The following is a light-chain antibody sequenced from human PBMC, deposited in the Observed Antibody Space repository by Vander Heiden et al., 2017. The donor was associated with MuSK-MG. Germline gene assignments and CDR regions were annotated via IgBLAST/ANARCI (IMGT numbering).Light chain of an antibody. CDR2: SNN. Sequence: QSVLTQPPSASGTPGQRVTISCSGSSSNIGSNYVYWYQQLPGTAPKLLIYSNNQRPSGVPDRFSGSKSGTSASLVISGLRSEDEADYYCAAWDDSLSGAVFGGGTQLTAL. CDR3: AAWDDSLSGAV. J-gene: IGLJ7*02. CDR1: SSNIGSNY. V-gene: IGLV1-47*02.